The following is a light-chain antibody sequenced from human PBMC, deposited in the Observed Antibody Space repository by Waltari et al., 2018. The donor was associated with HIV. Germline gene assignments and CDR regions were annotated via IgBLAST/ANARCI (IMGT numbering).Light chain of an antibody. V-gene: IGLV1-51*02. CDR2: EKN. CDR3: GTWDSSLSAGV. J-gene: IGLJ3*02. CDR1: SSNIGDNY. Sequence: QSVLTQPPSVSAAPGQKVTISCSGSSSNIGDNYVSWYQQLPGTAPKLLIFEKNKRPSGILYRFSGSKSGTSATLGITGLQTGDEADYYCGTWDSSLSAGVFGGGTKLTVL.